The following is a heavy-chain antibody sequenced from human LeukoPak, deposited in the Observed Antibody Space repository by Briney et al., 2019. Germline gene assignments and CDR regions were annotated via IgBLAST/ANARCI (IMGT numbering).Heavy chain of an antibody. CDR3: ARSRTNRDVYNFYY. CDR1: GGSISIYY. CDR2: IYYSGTT. V-gene: IGHV4-59*08. D-gene: IGHD5-24*01. J-gene: IGHJ4*02. Sequence: SETLSLTCTVYGGSISIYYWSWIRQPPGKGLEWIGYIYYSGTTNYNPSLKSRVTISTDSSKNQFSLNLTSVTAADTAVYYCARSRTNRDVYNFYYWGQGTLVTVSS.